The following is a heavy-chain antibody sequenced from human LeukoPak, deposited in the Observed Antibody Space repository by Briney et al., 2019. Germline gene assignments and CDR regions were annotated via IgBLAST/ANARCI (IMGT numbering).Heavy chain of an antibody. CDR3: ARGVWFGELRYMDV. Sequence: SETLSLTCAVYGGSFSGYSWNWIRQPPGMGLEWIGEINHSGSTNYNPSLKSRVTISVDTSKNQFSLKLSSVTAADTAVYYCARGVWFGELRYMDVWGKGTTVTVSS. CDR1: GGSFSGYS. CDR2: INHSGST. J-gene: IGHJ6*03. D-gene: IGHD3-10*01. V-gene: IGHV4-34*01.